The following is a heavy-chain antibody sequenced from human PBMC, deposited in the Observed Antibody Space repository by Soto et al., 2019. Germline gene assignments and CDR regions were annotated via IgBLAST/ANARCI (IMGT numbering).Heavy chain of an antibody. D-gene: IGHD6-13*01. CDR1: GYTFTSYD. Sequence: QVQLVPSGAEVKKPGASVKVSCKASGYTFTSYDINWVRQATGQGLEWMGRMNPNSGNTGYAQKFQGRVTMTRNTSIRTAYMKLSSLRSEDTAVYYCARGPPTRRGQQLDYWGQGTLVTVSS. CDR3: ARGPPTRRGQQLDY. J-gene: IGHJ4*02. V-gene: IGHV1-8*01. CDR2: MNPNSGNT.